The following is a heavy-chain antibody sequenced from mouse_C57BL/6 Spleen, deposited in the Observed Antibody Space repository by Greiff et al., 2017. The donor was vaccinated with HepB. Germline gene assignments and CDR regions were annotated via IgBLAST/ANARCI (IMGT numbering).Heavy chain of an antibody. Sequence: VHVKQSGTVLARPGASVKMSCKTSGYTFTSYWMHWVKQRPGQGLEWIGAIYPGNSDTSYNQKFKGRAKLTAVTSASTAYMELSSLTNEDSAVYYCTRSYYSNGGFAYWGQGTLVTVSA. D-gene: IGHD2-5*01. CDR1: GYTFTSYW. CDR2: IYPGNSDT. J-gene: IGHJ3*01. CDR3: TRSYYSNGGFAY. V-gene: IGHV1-5*01.